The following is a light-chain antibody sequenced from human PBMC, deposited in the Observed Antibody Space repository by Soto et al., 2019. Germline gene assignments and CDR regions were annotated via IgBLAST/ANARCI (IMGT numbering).Light chain of an antibody. CDR2: AAS. Sequence: DIQMTQSPSSLSASVGDRVTITCRASQSITNYLNWYHQKPGKAPKLLIYAASTLQSVVPSRFTGSGSGTDFTLTISSLQPEDFATYYGQQSYSTPITFGQGTRLVIK. CDR1: QSITNY. V-gene: IGKV1-39*01. J-gene: IGKJ5*01. CDR3: QQSYSTPIT.